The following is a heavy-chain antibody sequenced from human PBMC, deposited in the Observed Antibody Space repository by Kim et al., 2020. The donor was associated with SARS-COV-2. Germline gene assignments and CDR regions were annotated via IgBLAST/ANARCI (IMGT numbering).Heavy chain of an antibody. CDR2: IHSGGTT. J-gene: IGHJ4*02. CDR3: VYYDSGSYVDS. D-gene: IGHD3-10*01. CDR1: GFTVSNNY. V-gene: IGHV3-66*01. Sequence: GGSLRLSCGVSGFTVSNNYMSWVRQAPGKGPEWVSVIHSGGTTYYTDSVKGRFTISRDNSKNTLYLQMDSLRAEDAAAYYCVYYDSGSYVDSWGQGTLV.